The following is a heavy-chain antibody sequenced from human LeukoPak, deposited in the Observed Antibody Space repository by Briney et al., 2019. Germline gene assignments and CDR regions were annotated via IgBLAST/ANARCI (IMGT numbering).Heavy chain of an antibody. D-gene: IGHD3-3*01. J-gene: IGHJ6*03. V-gene: IGHV5-51*01. Sequence: LGESLKISCKGSGYSFTSYWIGWVRQMPGKGLEWMGIIYPGDSDTRYSPSFQGEVTSSAGKCISSGYLQWRSLKAADTAMYYCARRVWSGPRGYYYYYMDVWGKGTTVTVSS. CDR1: GYSFTSYW. CDR3: ARRVWSGPRGYYYYYMDV. CDR2: IYPGDSDT.